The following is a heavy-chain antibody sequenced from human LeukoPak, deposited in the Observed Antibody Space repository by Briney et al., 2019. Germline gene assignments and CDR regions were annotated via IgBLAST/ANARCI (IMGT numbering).Heavy chain of an antibody. J-gene: IGHJ4*02. CDR1: GGSFSGYY. D-gene: IGHD3-3*01. CDR3: ARGRRGYYDFWSGYYLLY. CDR2: INHSGST. V-gene: IGHV4-34*01. Sequence: SETLSLTCAVYGGSFSGYYWSWIRQPQAKWLEWTWEINHSGSTNYNPSLKSRVTISVDTSKNQFSLKLSSVTAADTAVYYCARGRRGYYDFWSGYYLLYWGQGTLVTVSS.